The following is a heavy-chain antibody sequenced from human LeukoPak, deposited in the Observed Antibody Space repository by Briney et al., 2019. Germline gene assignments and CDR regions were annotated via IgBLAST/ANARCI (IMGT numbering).Heavy chain of an antibody. V-gene: IGHV3-7*03. CDR1: GFTFSSYW. CDR2: IKQDGSEK. Sequence: GGVPRLSCAASGFTFSSYWMSWVRQAPGKGLEWVANIKQDGSEKYYVDSVKGRFTISRDNAKNSLYLQMNSLRAEDTAVYYCARHLLWFGDDAFDIWGQGTMVTVSS. D-gene: IGHD3-10*01. J-gene: IGHJ3*02. CDR3: ARHLLWFGDDAFDI.